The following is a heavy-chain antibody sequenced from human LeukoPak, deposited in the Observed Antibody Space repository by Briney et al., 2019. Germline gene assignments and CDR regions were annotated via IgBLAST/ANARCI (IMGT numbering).Heavy chain of an antibody. Sequence: SETLTLTCAVYGGSFNGYYWSWIRQPPGKGLEWFGEINHSGSTNYNPSLKSRVTLSVDTSKNQFSLKLSSVTAADTAVYYCARVGRCSSTSCYRSSLSYYYYYYMDVWGKGTTVTVSS. CDR2: INHSGST. CDR3: ARVGRCSSTSCYRSSLSYYYYYYMDV. CDR1: GGSFNGYY. J-gene: IGHJ6*03. D-gene: IGHD2-2*01. V-gene: IGHV4-34*01.